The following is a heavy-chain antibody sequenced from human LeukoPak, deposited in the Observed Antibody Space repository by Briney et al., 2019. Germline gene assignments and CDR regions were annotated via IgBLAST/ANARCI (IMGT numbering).Heavy chain of an antibody. Sequence: GESPKISCKGSGYRFTDYWIAWVRQMPGKGLEWMGIIYPDNSDIRYSPSFQGQVTISADKSINTAYLQWSSLKASDTAVYYCARHSAWNPEVWFDPWGQGTLVTVSS. CDR1: GYRFTDYW. D-gene: IGHD1-1*01. J-gene: IGHJ5*02. CDR2: IYPDNSDI. CDR3: ARHSAWNPEVWFDP. V-gene: IGHV5-51*01.